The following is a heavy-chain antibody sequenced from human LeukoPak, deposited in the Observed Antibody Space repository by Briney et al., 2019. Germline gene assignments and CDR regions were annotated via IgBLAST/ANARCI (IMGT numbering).Heavy chain of an antibody. D-gene: IGHD2-15*01. V-gene: IGHV3-21*01. CDR1: GFTFSSYS. CDR2: ISSSSYI. CDR3: ARIPTRLAHFDY. J-gene: IGHJ4*02. Sequence: PGGSLRLSCAASGFTFSSYSMNWVRQAPGKGLEWVSSISSSSYIYYADSVKGRFTISRDNAKNSLYLQMNSLRAEDTAVYYCARIPTRLAHFDYWGQGTLVTVSS.